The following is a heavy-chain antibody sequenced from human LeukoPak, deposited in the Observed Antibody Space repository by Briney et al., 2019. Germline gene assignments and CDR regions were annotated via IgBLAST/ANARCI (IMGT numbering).Heavy chain of an antibody. CDR1: GGSISSSSYY. CDR3: ARGGGPDSYDILTGYLYRFDY. Sequence: SETLSLTCTVSGGSISSSSYYWGWIRQPPGKGLEWIGSIYYSGSTYYNPSLKSRVTISVDTSKNQFSLKLSSVTAADTAVYYCARGGGPDSYDILTGYLYRFDYWGQGTLVTVSS. J-gene: IGHJ4*02. D-gene: IGHD3-9*01. CDR2: IYYSGST. V-gene: IGHV4-39*07.